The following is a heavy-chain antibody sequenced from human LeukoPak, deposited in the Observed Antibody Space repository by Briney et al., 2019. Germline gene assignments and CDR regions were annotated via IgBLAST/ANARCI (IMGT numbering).Heavy chain of an antibody. V-gene: IGHV4-38-2*01. D-gene: IGHD3-3*01. CDR1: GYSISSGYY. CDR2: IYYSGST. CDR3: ASLLYDFWSGYQFDY. Sequence: SETLSLTCAVSGYSISSGYYWGWIRQPPGKGLEWIGSIYYSGSTYYNPSLKSRVTISVDTSKNQFSLKLSSVTAADTAVYYCASLLYDFWSGYQFDYWGQGTLVTVSS. J-gene: IGHJ4*02.